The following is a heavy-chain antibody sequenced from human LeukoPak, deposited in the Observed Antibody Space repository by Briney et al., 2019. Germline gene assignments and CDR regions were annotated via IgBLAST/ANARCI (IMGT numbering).Heavy chain of an antibody. Sequence: PPETLSLTCAVSGGSIGSSNWWSWVRQPPGKGLEWIGEIYHSGSTNYNPSLKSRVTISVDKSKNQFSLNLSSVTAADTAVYCCARGRNPAYYYDGSGYYFDYWGQGTLVTVSS. CDR2: IYHSGST. V-gene: IGHV4-4*01. J-gene: IGHJ4*02. D-gene: IGHD3-22*01. CDR3: ARGRNPAYYYDGSGYYFDY. CDR1: GGSIGSSNW.